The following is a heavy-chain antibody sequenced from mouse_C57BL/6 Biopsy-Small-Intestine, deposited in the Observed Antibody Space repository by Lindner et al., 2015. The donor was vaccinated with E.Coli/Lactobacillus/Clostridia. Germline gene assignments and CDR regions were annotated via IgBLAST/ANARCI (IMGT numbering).Heavy chain of an antibody. Sequence: SVKVSCKASGYTFNKYGIHWVRQAPGQRLEWVGWINAGDGNTKYSEKLQGRVSISRDTSASTVYMEMNSLRSEDTAVYYCARQYLYGWFGESKYYYYFGLDVWGQGTPVTVSS. CDR2: INAGDGNT. CDR1: GYTFNKYG. J-gene: IGHJ1*01. V-gene: IGHV1-85*01. D-gene: IGHD1-1*01. CDR3: ARQYLYGWFGESKYYYYFGLDV.